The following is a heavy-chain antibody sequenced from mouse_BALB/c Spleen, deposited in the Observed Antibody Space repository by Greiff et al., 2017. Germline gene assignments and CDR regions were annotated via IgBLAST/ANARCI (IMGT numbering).Heavy chain of an antibody. J-gene: IGHJ4*01. Sequence: EVQRVESGGGLVQPGGSRKLSCAASGFTFSSFGMHWVRQAPEKGLEWVAYISSGSSTIYYADTVKGRFTISRDNPKNTLFLQMTSLRSEDTAMYYCARLDGSTSSLYAMDYWGQGTSVTVSS. CDR2: ISSGSSTI. CDR1: GFTFSSFG. V-gene: IGHV5-17*02. D-gene: IGHD1-1*01. CDR3: ARLDGSTSSLYAMDY.